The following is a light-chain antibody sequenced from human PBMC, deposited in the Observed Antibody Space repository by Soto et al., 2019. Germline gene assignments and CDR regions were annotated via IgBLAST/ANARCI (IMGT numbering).Light chain of an antibody. J-gene: IGKJ3*01. Sequence: EIVMTQSPATLSVSPGERATLSCRASQSVSSNLAWYQQKPGQAPRPLIYGASTRATGIPARFSGSGSGTEFTLTISSLQSEDFAVYYCQQGNSFPFTFGPGTTVDI. V-gene: IGKV3-15*01. CDR3: QQGNSFPFT. CDR1: QSVSSN. CDR2: GAS.